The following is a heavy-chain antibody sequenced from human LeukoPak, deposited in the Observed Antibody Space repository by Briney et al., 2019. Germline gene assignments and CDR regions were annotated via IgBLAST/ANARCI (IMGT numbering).Heavy chain of an antibody. Sequence: GRSLRLSCAASGFTSSSYAMHWVRQAPGKGLEWVAVISYDGSNKYYADSVKGRFTISRDNSKNTLYLQMNSLRAEDTAVYYCAREIRLGPYYYYGMDVWGKGTTVTVSS. CDR2: ISYDGSNK. CDR3: AREIRLGPYYYYGMDV. CDR1: GFTSSSYA. D-gene: IGHD1-26*01. V-gene: IGHV3-30*04. J-gene: IGHJ6*04.